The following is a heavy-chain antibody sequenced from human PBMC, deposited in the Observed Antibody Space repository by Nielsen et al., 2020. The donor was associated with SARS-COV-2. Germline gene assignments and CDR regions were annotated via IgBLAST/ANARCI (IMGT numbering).Heavy chain of an antibody. Sequence: ASVKVSCKASGYTFTSYGISWVRQAPGQGLEWMGWISAYNGNTNYAQKLQGRVTMTTDTSTSTAYMELRSLRSDDTAVYYCARDWALVGAPDGYDYWGQGTLVTVSS. CDR1: GYTFTSYG. CDR2: ISAYNGNT. CDR3: ARDWALVGAPDGYDY. V-gene: IGHV1-18*01. D-gene: IGHD1-26*01. J-gene: IGHJ4*02.